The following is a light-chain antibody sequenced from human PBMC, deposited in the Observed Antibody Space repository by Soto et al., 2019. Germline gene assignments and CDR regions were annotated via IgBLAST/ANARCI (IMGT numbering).Light chain of an antibody. Sequence: QSVLTQPASVSGSPGQSITISCTGTSNDVGGYNYVSWYQQHPGKAPKLMIYDVRNRPSGVSNRFSGSKSGNTASLTISGLQAEDEADYYCSSYTSSSTLGVFGGGTKLTVL. J-gene: IGLJ2*01. CDR1: SNDVGGYNY. CDR3: SSYTSSSTLGV. CDR2: DVR. V-gene: IGLV2-14*01.